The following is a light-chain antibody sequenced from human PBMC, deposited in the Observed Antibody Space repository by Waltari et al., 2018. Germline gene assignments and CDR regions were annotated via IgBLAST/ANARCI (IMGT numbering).Light chain of an antibody. CDR3: QQYGRSPQT. J-gene: IGKJ1*01. Sequence: EIVLTQSPGTLSLSPGEGATLSCRASQTVANTSLARYQHKPGQAPRLLISDSSRRATGIPDRFRGSGSGTDFTLTITRLEPEDFAVYYCQQYGRSPQTFGQGTRVEIK. CDR1: QTVANTS. V-gene: IGKV3-20*01. CDR2: DSS.